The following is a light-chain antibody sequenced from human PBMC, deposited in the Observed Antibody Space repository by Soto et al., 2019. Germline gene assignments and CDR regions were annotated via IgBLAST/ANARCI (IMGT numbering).Light chain of an antibody. J-gene: IGKJ1*01. V-gene: IGKV3-15*01. CDR1: QSVSTN. Sequence: EIVMTQSPATLSVSPGERVTLSCRASQSVSTNLAWYQQKPGQAPRLVIFAASTRATDVPARFSGSGSGTEFALTISSLQSEDFAVYYCQQYNTWPTWTFGQGTEVEIK. CDR3: QQYNTWPTWT. CDR2: AAS.